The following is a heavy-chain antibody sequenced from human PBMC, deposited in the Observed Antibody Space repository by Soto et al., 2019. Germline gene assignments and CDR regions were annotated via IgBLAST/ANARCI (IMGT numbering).Heavy chain of an antibody. CDR2: IIPILGIA. J-gene: IGHJ3*02. V-gene: IGHV1-69*04. CDR3: ARDATTVTNDAFDI. Sequence: GQGLEWMGRIIPILGIANYAQKFQGRVTITADKSTSTAYMELSSLRSEDTAVYYCARDATTVTNDAFDIWGQGTMVTVSS. D-gene: IGHD4-17*01.